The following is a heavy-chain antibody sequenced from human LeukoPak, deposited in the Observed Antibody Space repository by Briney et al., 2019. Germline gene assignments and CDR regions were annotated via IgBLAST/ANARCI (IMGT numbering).Heavy chain of an antibody. CDR1: GYTFTSYD. V-gene: IGHV1-69*04. CDR3: ATEAYDVVQWLGLIDY. CDR2: IIPILGIA. Sequence: GASVKVSCKASGYTFTSYDINWVRQAPGQGLEWMGRIIPILGIANYAQKFQGRVTITADKSTSTAYMELSSLRSEDTAVYYCATEAYDVVQWLGLIDYWGQGTLVTVSS. D-gene: IGHD6-19*01. J-gene: IGHJ4*02.